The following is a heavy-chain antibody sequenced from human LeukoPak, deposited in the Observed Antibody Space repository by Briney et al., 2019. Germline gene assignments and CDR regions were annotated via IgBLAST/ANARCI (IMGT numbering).Heavy chain of an antibody. CDR3: ARGPPLSIAAAGTNYYYGMDV. V-gene: IGHV1-8*01. CDR2: MNPNSGNT. D-gene: IGHD6-13*01. CDR1: GYTFTSYD. Sequence: ASVKVSCKASGYTFTSYDINWVRQATGQGLEWMGWMNPNSGNTGYAQKFQGRVTMTRNTSISTAYMELSSLRSEDTAVYYCARGPPLSIAAAGTNYYYGMDVWGQGTTVTVSS. J-gene: IGHJ6*02.